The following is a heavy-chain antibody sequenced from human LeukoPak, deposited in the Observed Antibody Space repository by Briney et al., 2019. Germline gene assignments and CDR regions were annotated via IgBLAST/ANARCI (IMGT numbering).Heavy chain of an antibody. CDR1: GYTFTSSD. CDR2: INPNSGGT. D-gene: IGHD6-13*01. CDR3: ASSPPLNEAAAHNWFDP. J-gene: IGHJ5*02. Sequence: ASVKVSCKASGYTFTSSDINWVRQATGQGLEWMGWINPNSGGTNYAQKFQGRVTMTRDTSISTAYMELSRLRSDDTAVYYCASSPPLNEAAAHNWFDPWGQGTLVTVSS. V-gene: IGHV1-2*02.